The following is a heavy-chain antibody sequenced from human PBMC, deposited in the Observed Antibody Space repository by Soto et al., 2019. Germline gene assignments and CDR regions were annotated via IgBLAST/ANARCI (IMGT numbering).Heavy chain of an antibody. D-gene: IGHD2-2*01. V-gene: IGHV4-34*01. CDR1: GGSFSGYY. Sequence: SETLSLTCAVYGGSFSGYYWSWIRQPPGKGLEWIGEINHSGSTNYNPSLKSRVTISVDTSKNQFSLKLSSVTAADTAVYYCARGVRVSRGSLWAAAMLTSWFDPWGQGTLVTVSS. CDR3: ARGVRVSRGSLWAAAMLTSWFDP. J-gene: IGHJ5*02. CDR2: INHSGST.